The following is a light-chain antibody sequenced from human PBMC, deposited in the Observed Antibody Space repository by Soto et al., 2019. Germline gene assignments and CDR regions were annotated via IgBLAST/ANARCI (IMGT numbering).Light chain of an antibody. V-gene: IGKV3-20*01. CDR2: GAS. CDR3: QQYGSSPGT. J-gene: IGKJ2*01. Sequence: EIVLTQSPATLSLSPGERATLSCRASQSVRRNYLAWHQQKPGQAPRLLIYGASSRATGIPARFSGSASGTDFTLTISRLEPEDFAVYYCQQYGSSPGTFGQGTKLEIK. CDR1: QSVRRNY.